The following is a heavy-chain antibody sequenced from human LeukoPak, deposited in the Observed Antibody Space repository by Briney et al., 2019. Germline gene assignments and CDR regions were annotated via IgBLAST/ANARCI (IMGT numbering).Heavy chain of an antibody. Sequence: GGSLRLSCAASGFNFSTYNMNWVRQAPGRGLEWVSFISSSSTTIYYADSVEGRFTISRDNAENALYLQMDSLRAEDTAVYYCARAPAAGFDYWGQGALITVSS. V-gene: IGHV3-48*04. CDR1: GFNFSTYN. CDR2: ISSSSTTI. D-gene: IGHD2-2*01. CDR3: ARAPAAGFDY. J-gene: IGHJ4*02.